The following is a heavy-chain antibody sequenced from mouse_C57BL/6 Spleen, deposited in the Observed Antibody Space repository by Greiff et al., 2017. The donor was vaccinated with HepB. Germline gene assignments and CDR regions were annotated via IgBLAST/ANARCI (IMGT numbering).Heavy chain of an antibody. Sequence: ESGPGLVKPSQSLSLTCSVTGYSITSGYYWNWIRQFPGNKLEWMGYISYDGSNNYNPSLKNRISITRDTSKNQFFLKLNSVTTEDTATYYCARGEDGSPMDYWGQGTSVTVSS. CDR2: ISYDGSN. D-gene: IGHD2-3*01. V-gene: IGHV3-6*01. CDR1: GYSITSGYY. J-gene: IGHJ4*01. CDR3: ARGEDGSPMDY.